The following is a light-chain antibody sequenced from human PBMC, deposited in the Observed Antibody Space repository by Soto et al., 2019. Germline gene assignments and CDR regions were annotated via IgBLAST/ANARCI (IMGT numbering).Light chain of an antibody. V-gene: IGKV1-5*01. CDR1: QSISSW. J-gene: IGKJ3*01. Sequence: DFQITQAPSTLSASVGDRVTITFRASQSISSWLAWYQQKPGKAPKLLIYDASSLESGVPSRFSGSGSGTEFTLTISSLQPDDFATYYCQQYNSYSPLFTFGPGTKVDIK. CDR3: QQYNSYSPLFT. CDR2: DAS.